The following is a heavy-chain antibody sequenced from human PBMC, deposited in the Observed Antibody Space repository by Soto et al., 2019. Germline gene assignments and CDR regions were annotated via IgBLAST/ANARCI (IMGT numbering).Heavy chain of an antibody. D-gene: IGHD1-26*01. CDR2: ISTYNGDT. CDR3: ARQGSWPYYYYGLDV. J-gene: IGHJ6*02. V-gene: IGHV1-18*01. CDR1: GYTFTTSG. Sequence: QVQLVQSGPEVRKPGASVKVSCEASGYTFTTSGISWVRQVPGQGLEWMGWISTYNGDTNSAQNFQGRVLMTPDTSTDTAYMELMSLKSDDTAVYYCARQGSWPYYYYGLDVWGQGTTVTVSS.